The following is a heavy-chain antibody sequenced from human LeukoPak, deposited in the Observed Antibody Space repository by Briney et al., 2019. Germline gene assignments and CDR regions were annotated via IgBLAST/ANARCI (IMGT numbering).Heavy chain of an antibody. D-gene: IGHD2-15*01. V-gene: IGHV3-23*01. CDR3: AKGPAVGGSCYYYGMDV. Sequence: GGSLRLSCAASGFTFSSYAMSWVRQAPGKGLEWVSAISGSGGSTYYADSVKGRFTISRDNSKNTLFLQMNSLRAEDTAVYFCAKGPAVGGSCYYYGMDVWGQGTTVTVSS. CDR2: ISGSGGST. CDR1: GFTFSSYA. J-gene: IGHJ6*02.